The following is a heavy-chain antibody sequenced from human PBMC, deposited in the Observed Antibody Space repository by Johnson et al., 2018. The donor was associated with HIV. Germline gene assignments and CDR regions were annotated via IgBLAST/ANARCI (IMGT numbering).Heavy chain of an antibody. CDR1: GFAFSDCY. CDR3: ARAMGRWELDAALGAFDI. CDR2: ISSSATTI. J-gene: IGHJ3*02. V-gene: IGHV3-11*04. Sequence: QVQLVESGGGLVKPGGSLRLSCAASGFAFSDCYMSWIRQAPGKGLEWISYISSSATTIHYADSVKGRFTISRDNSKNTLYLQMNSLRAEDTAVYYCARAMGRWELDAALGAFDIWGQGTMVTVSS. D-gene: IGHD1-26*01.